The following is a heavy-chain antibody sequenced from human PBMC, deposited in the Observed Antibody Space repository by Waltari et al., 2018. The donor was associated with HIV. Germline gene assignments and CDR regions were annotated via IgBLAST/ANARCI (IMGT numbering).Heavy chain of an antibody. D-gene: IGHD1-20*01. V-gene: IGHV3-33*01. Sequence: QVQLAESGGGVVQPGRSLRLSCVASGFIFNKFGMHWVRQKPGRGVEWVAAIWYDGVNEYHADAVKGRFTISRGNSKNTLYLQMNSLRAEDTAVYYCARDWTITATTRVDFWGPGTLVTVSS. CDR1: GFIFNKFG. CDR3: ARDWTITATTRVDF. CDR2: IWYDGVNE. J-gene: IGHJ4*03.